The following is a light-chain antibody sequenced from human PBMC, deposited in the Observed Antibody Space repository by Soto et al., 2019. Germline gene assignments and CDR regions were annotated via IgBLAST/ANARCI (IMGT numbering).Light chain of an antibody. CDR1: QDISNY. J-gene: IGKJ2*01. Sequence: DIQMTQSPSSLSASVGDRVTITCRASQDISNYLVWYQQKPGKVPNLLIYAASILQSGVPSRFSGSGSGTDFTLTISSLQPEDVATYYCQKYSNVPPGYTFGQGTKLEIK. V-gene: IGKV1-27*01. CDR3: QKYSNVPPGYT. CDR2: AAS.